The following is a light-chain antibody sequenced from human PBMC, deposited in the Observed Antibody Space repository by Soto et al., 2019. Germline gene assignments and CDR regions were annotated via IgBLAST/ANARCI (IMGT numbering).Light chain of an antibody. CDR3: HQRSNWPGT. CDR1: QSVYNN. J-gene: IGKJ1*01. CDR2: GAS. Sequence: DIVMTQSAATLSVSQGETATLSGRASQSVYNNLAWYQQRPGQAPRLLIHGASTRATGVPARFSGTGSGTDLTLTISSLEPEDFAVYYCHQRSNWPGTFGQGSKVDIK. V-gene: IGKV3-11*01.